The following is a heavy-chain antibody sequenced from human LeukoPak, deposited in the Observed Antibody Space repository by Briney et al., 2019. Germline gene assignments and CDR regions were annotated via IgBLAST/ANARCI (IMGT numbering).Heavy chain of an antibody. V-gene: IGHV3-7*01. CDR1: GFTFSSYW. Sequence: GGSLRLSCAASGFTFSSYWMSWVRQAPGKGLEWVANIKQDGSEKYYVDSVKGRFTISRDNAKNSLYLQMNSLRAEDTAVYYRARDVVLRGVVFYYYGMDVWGQGTTVTVSS. J-gene: IGHJ6*02. CDR3: ARDVVLRGVVFYYYGMDV. CDR2: IKQDGSEK. D-gene: IGHD2-8*02.